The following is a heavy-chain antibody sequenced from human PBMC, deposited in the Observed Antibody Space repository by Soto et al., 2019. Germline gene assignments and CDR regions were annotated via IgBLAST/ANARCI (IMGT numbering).Heavy chain of an antibody. CDR2: IYSSGST. J-gene: IGHJ4*02. CDR1: GGSISNHH. Sequence: SQTLSLTCTVSGGSISNHHWSWLRQPPGKGLEWIGYIYSSGSTHYNPSLQSRVTISADTSKNQVSLKVRSVTAADTAVYYCARDHPHSYGVYYFDYWGQGTPVTVS. V-gene: IGHV4-59*11. CDR3: ARDHPHSYGVYYFDY. D-gene: IGHD5-18*01.